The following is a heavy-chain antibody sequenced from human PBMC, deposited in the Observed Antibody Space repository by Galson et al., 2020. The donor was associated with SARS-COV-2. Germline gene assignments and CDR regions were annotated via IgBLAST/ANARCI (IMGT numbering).Heavy chain of an antibody. J-gene: IGHJ4*02. CDR3: AREENFFLVVTATRMCYFDY. D-gene: IGHD2-21*02. CDR1: GGSLSGYY. CDR2: INSRGST. V-gene: IGHV4-34*01. Sequence: PETLSLTSALSGGSLSGYYSSWLRQPPGKGLEWIGEINSRGSTNSTPSTKRRVTLSVDTSKNHFSLKLRSVTAADTAVYYCAREENFFLVVTATRMCYFDYLGRGTLATVCS.